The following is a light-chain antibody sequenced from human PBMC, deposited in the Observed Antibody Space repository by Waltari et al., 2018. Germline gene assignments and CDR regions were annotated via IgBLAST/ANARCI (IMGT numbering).Light chain of an antibody. CDR1: SSNIGSNY. J-gene: IGLJ2*01. CDR3: AAWDDSPHVV. V-gene: IGLV1-47*01. Sequence: QSVLTQPPSASGTPGQRVSISCSGSSSNIGSNYVYWYQQLPGTAPKLLIYRNNQRPSGVPDGLSGSKSGTSASLAISGLRSEDEADYYCAAWDDSPHVVFGGGTKLTVL. CDR2: RNN.